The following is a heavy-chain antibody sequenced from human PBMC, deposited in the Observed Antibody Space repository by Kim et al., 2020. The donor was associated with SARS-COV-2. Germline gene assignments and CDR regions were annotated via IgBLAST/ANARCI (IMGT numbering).Heavy chain of an antibody. V-gene: IGHV1-69*13. D-gene: IGHD2-8*01. CDR3: ARPSYGSPMDYYYYGMDV. Sequence: SVKVSCKASGGTFSSYAISWVRQAPGQGLEWMGGIIPIFGTANYAQKFQGRVTITAAESTSTAYMELSSLRSEDTAVYYCARPSYGSPMDYYYYGMDVWGQGTTVTVSS. CDR1: GGTFSSYA. J-gene: IGHJ6*02. CDR2: IIPIFGTA.